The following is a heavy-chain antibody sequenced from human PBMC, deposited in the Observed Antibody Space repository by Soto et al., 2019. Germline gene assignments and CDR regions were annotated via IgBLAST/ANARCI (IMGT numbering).Heavy chain of an antibody. CDR1: GYTFSSYA. D-gene: IGHD2-15*01. J-gene: IGHJ3*02. CDR3: ARSRGYCSGDSCYGDAFDI. V-gene: IGHV1-3*01. CDR2: INAGNGNT. Sequence: GASVKGSCKASGYTFSSYAMRWVRQAPGQRLEWTGWINAGNGNTKYSQKFQGRVTITRDTSASTTYMELSSLKSEDTAVYYCARSRGYCSGDSCYGDAFDIWGQGTMVTVSS.